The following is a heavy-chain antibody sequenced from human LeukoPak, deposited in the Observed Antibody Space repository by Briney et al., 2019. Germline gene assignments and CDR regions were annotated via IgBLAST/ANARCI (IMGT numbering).Heavy chain of an antibody. V-gene: IGHV1-2*02. J-gene: IGHJ4*02. D-gene: IGHD2-15*01. CDR3: ARGVVVAATLLFDY. CDR1: GYTFTGYY. CDR2: INPNSGGT. Sequence: ASVTVSCKASGYTFTGYYMHWVRQAPGQGLEWMGWINPNSGGTNYAQKFQGRVTMTRDTSISTAYMELSRLRSDDTAVYYCARGVVVAATLLFDYWGQGTLVTVSS.